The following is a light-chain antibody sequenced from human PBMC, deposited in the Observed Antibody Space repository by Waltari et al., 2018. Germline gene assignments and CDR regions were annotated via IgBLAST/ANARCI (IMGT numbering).Light chain of an antibody. Sequence: DIVMTQSPDSLAVSLGERATINCKSSQSVLYSSNNKNYLAWYQQKPGQPPKLLIYWASTRESGVPARFSGSGSGTDFTLTISSLQAEDVAVYYCQQYYSTSYTFGQGTKLEIK. J-gene: IGKJ2*01. V-gene: IGKV4-1*01. CDR3: QQYYSTSYT. CDR2: WAS. CDR1: QSVLYSSNNKNY.